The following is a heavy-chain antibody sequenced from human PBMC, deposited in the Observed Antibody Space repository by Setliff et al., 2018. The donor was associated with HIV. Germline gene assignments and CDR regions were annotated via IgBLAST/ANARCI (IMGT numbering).Heavy chain of an antibody. CDR1: SDSISPYY. V-gene: IGHV4-59*12. D-gene: IGHD3-10*01. J-gene: IGHJ4*02. CDR3: ARGRVSRYYGSGSYYKPPVYYFDY. Sequence: SETLSLTCTVSSDSISPYYWSWIRQPPGRGLEWIGFIYYSGSTNYSPSLKSRVTISLDTSKNQFSLNLSSVTAADTAVYYCARGRVSRYYGSGSYYKPPVYYFDYWGQGTLVTVSS. CDR2: IYYSGST.